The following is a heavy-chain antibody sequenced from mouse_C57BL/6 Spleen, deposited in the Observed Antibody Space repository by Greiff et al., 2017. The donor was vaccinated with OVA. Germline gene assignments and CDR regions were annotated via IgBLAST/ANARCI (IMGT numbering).Heavy chain of an antibody. J-gene: IGHJ4*01. Sequence: QVQLKQSGPELVKPGASVKISCKASGYAFSSSWMNWVKQRPGKGLEWIGRIYPGDGDTNYNGKFKGKATLTADKSSSTAYMQLSSLTSEDSAVYFCAREGAVVALYAMDYWGQGTSVTVSS. CDR3: AREGAVVALYAMDY. V-gene: IGHV1-82*01. D-gene: IGHD1-1*01. CDR1: GYAFSSSW. CDR2: IYPGDGDT.